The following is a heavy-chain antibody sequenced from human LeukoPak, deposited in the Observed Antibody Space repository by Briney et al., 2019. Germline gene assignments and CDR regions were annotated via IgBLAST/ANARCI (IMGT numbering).Heavy chain of an antibody. CDR2: INSDGSWT. Sequence: GGSLRLSCEASGNYWMHWVRQAPGKGLVWVSHINSDGSWTSYPDSVKGRFTISKDNAKNTVYLQMNNLRAEDTAVYYCVSFYETYWGRGTLVTVSS. J-gene: IGHJ4*02. V-gene: IGHV3-74*01. D-gene: IGHD2-2*01. CDR1: GNYW. CDR3: VSFYETY.